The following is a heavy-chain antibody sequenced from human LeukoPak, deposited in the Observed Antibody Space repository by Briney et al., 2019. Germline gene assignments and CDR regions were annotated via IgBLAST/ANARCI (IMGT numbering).Heavy chain of an antibody. V-gene: IGHV4-61*02. D-gene: IGHD2-2*01. CDR2: IYTSART. CDR3: ARGRSLGSTYYFDY. J-gene: IGHJ4*02. CDR1: GGSISSGSYY. Sequence: SQTLSLTCTVSGGSISSGSYYCSWIRQPAGKGTEWIGRIYTSARTNYNPSLKSRVTISLDTSKNQFSLKLSSVTAADTAVYYCARGRSLGSTYYFDYWGQGTLVTVSS.